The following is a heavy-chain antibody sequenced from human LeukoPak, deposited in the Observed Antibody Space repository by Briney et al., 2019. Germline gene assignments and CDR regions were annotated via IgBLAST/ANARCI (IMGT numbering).Heavy chain of an antibody. J-gene: IGHJ3*02. CDR1: GYSISSDYY. D-gene: IGHD4-17*01. CDR3: ARNKSTVTTSRHDAFDI. CDR2: IYQSVST. V-gene: IGHV4-38-2*01. Sequence: PSETLSLTCAVSGYSISSDYYWGWIRQPSGKGLEGIGSIYQSVSTYYNPSLKSRVTISVDTSKNQFSLKLSSVTAADTAVYYCARNKSTVTTSRHDAFDIWGQGTMVTVSS.